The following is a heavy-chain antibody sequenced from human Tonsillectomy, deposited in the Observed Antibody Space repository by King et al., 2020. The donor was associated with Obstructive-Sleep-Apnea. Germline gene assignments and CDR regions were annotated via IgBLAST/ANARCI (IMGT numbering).Heavy chain of an antibody. V-gene: IGHV3-30*18. D-gene: IGHD4-23*01. CDR2: ISYDGSNK. Sequence: VQLVESGGGVVQPGRSLRLSCATSGFTFSDYGMHWVRQAPGKGLEWLAVISYDGSNKYYADSVKGRFTISRDNSKNTMYLQMNSLRAEDTAVYYCAKDLDGNSLDCWGQGTLVTVSS. CDR3: AKDLDGNSLDC. CDR1: GFTFSDYG. J-gene: IGHJ4*02.